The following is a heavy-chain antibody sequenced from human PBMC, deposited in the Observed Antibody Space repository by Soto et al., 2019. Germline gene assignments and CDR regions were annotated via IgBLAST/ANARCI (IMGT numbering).Heavy chain of an antibody. Sequence: PGESLKSSCKGSGDTFTNYWIAWVRQMPGKGLEWMGIIYPDDSDIRYRPSFQGQVTISADKSISTAYLQWSSLKASDTAMYYCARLPYNILTGYDYWGKGTLVTVSS. J-gene: IGHJ4*02. CDR2: IYPDDSDI. CDR1: GDTFTNYW. CDR3: ARLPYNILTGYDY. V-gene: IGHV5-51*01. D-gene: IGHD3-9*01.